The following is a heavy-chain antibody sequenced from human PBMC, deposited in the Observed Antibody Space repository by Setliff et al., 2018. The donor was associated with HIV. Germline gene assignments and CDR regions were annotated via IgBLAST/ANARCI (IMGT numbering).Heavy chain of an antibody. D-gene: IGHD6-13*01. CDR1: GYIFTNYG. Sequence: ASVKVSCKASGYIFTNYGISWVRQAPGQGLEWMGWITGYNGNTNYAEKFQGRVTMTIDTSTSTAYMELSSLRSDDTAVYYCARAAGYSSSWHRNAFEIWGQGTMVTVSS. V-gene: IGHV1-18*01. J-gene: IGHJ3*02. CDR2: ITGYNGNT. CDR3: ARAAGYSSSWHRNAFEI.